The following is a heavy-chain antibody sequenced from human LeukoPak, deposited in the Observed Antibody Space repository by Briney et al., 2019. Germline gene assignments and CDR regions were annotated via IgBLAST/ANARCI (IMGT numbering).Heavy chain of an antibody. J-gene: IGHJ4*02. Sequence: PGGSLRLSCAASGFTFSSYGMHWVRQAPGKGLEWVAVISYDGSNKYYADSVKGRFTISRDNSKNTLYLQMNSLRAEDTAVYYCAKGGWLVRYWGQGTLVTVSS. CDR3: AKGGWLVRY. CDR2: ISYDGSNK. D-gene: IGHD6-19*01. CDR1: GFTFSSYG. V-gene: IGHV3-30*18.